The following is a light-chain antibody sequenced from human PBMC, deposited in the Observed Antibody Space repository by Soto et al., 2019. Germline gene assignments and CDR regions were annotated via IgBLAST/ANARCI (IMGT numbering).Light chain of an antibody. CDR1: SSDVGGYNY. Sequence: APPPSLSGSPGQSIALSCPGNSSDVGGYNYVSWYQHHPGKAPKLMIFDVSNRPSGVSHRFSGSKSGNTASLTISGLQAEDEADYYCSSYTSSDTLVFGTGTKVTVL. CDR2: DVS. J-gene: IGLJ1*01. CDR3: SSYTSSDTLV. V-gene: IGLV2-14*03.